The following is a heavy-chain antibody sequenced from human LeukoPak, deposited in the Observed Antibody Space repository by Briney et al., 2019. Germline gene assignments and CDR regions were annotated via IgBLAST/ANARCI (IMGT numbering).Heavy chain of an antibody. J-gene: IGHJ4*02. CDR1: GFTFRMSW. Sequence: GGSLRLSCAVSGFTFRMSWMHWVRQAPGGGLVWVSRMNSDGTTVNYADSVKGRFTMSRDNAKNTLYLQMNSLRAEDTAVYYCARGGNYYLDYWGQGTLATVSS. CDR3: ARGGNYYLDY. D-gene: IGHD5-24*01. CDR2: MNSDGTTV. V-gene: IGHV3-74*01.